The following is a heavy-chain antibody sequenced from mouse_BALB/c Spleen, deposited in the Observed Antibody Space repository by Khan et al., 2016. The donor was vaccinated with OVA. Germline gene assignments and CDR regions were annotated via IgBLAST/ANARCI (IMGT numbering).Heavy chain of an antibody. V-gene: IGHV14-3*02. Sequence: EVQLQQSGAELVKPGASVKLSCTASGFNITDTYIHWVKRRPEQGLEWIGRITPANGNTEYDQKFQGKATMRADTSSNTAYMQLSSLTSGDTAVYYGARRSYDRRNCDVWGAGTTVTVSS. CDR1: GFNITDTY. CDR3: ARRSYDRRNCDV. J-gene: IGHJ1*01. D-gene: IGHD2-3*01. CDR2: ITPANGNT.